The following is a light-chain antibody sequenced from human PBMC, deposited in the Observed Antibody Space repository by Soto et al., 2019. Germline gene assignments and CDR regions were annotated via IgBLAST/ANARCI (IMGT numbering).Light chain of an antibody. V-gene: IGLV2-8*01. J-gene: IGLJ1*01. CDR2: EIN. CDR3: SSFAGSNNFPYV. Sequence: LTQPPSASGSPGQSVTISCTGTSIDVGAYDYVSWYQQHPGKAPKLMIYEINKRPSGVPDRFSGSKSGNTASLTVSGLQAEDEADYYCSSFAGSNNFPYVFGTGTKVTVL. CDR1: SIDVGAYDY.